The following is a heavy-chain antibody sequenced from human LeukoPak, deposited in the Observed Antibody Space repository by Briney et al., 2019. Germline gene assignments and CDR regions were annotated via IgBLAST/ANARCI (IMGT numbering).Heavy chain of an antibody. CDR1: GFTFSSYG. D-gene: IGHD3-22*01. V-gene: IGHV3-48*03. Sequence: PGGSLRLSCAASGFTFSSYGMNWVRQAPGKGLEWVSYISSSGSTIYYADSVKGRFTISRDNAKNSLYLQMNSLRAEDTAVYYCARDDRYYYDSSGYYYWGQGTLVTVSS. CDR2: ISSSGSTI. J-gene: IGHJ4*02. CDR3: ARDDRYYYDSSGYYY.